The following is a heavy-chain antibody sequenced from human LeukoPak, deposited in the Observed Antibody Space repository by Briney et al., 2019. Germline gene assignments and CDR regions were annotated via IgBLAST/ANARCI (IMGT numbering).Heavy chain of an antibody. CDR2: ISSSSSYI. Sequence: PGGSLRLSCAASGFTFSSNSMSWVRQAPGKGLEWVSSISSSSSYIYYADSVKGGFTISRDNAKNSLYLQMNSLRAEDTAVYYCSRAPHSSPEGHWFDPWGQGTLVTVSS. D-gene: IGHD6-19*01. CDR3: SRAPHSSPEGHWFDP. V-gene: IGHV3-21*01. CDR1: GFTFSSNS. J-gene: IGHJ5*02.